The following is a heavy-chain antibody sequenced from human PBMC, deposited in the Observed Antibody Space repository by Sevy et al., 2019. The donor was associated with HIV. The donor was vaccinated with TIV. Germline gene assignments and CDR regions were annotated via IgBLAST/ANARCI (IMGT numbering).Heavy chain of an antibody. D-gene: IGHD3-22*01. CDR3: AKDFYPDYYDSSGFTSAGWFDP. CDR1: VFTFSSYA. CDR2: ISGSGGST. Sequence: GGSLRLSCAASVFTFSSYAMSWVRQAPGKGLEWVSAISGSGGSTYYADSVKGRFTISRDNSKNTLYLQMNSLRAEDTAVYYCAKDFYPDYYDSSGFTSAGWFDPWGQGTLVTVSS. J-gene: IGHJ5*02. V-gene: IGHV3-23*01.